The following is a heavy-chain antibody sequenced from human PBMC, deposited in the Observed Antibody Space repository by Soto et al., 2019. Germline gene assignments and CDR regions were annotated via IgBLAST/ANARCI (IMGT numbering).Heavy chain of an antibody. CDR3: VRSSSSSPADY. Sequence: ASVKVSCKASGYTFTNYGISWVRQAPGQGLEWMGWISAYNGITSYAQEFQGRVTMTTDTSTSTAYMELRSLRSDDTALYYCVRSSSSSPADYWGQGTLVTVSS. CDR2: ISAYNGIT. V-gene: IGHV1-18*01. CDR1: GYTFTNYG. D-gene: IGHD6-6*01. J-gene: IGHJ4*02.